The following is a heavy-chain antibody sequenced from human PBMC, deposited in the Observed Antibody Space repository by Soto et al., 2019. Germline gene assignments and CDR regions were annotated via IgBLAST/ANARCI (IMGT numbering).Heavy chain of an antibody. J-gene: IGHJ4*02. V-gene: IGHV3-48*01. CDR1: GFTFSSYS. CDR3: APHSGYYDY. Sequence: PGGSLRLSCAASGFTFSSYSMNWARQAPGKGLEWVSYISSSSSTIYYADSVKGRFTISRDNAKNSLYLQMNSLRAEDTAVYYCAPHSGYYDYWGQGTLVTVSS. D-gene: IGHD3-22*01. CDR2: ISSSSSTI.